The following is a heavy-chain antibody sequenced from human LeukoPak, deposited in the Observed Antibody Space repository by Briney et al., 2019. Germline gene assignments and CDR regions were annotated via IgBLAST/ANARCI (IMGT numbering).Heavy chain of an antibody. Sequence: GGSLRLSCAASGFTFSSYGMHWVRQAPGKGLEWVAVISYDGSNKYYADSVKGRFTISRDNSKNTLYLQMNSLRAEDTAVYYCAKERLAQWLVREYYFDYWGQGTLVTVSS. CDR3: AKERLAQWLVREYYFDY. J-gene: IGHJ4*02. CDR1: GFTFSSYG. V-gene: IGHV3-30*18. D-gene: IGHD6-19*01. CDR2: ISYDGSNK.